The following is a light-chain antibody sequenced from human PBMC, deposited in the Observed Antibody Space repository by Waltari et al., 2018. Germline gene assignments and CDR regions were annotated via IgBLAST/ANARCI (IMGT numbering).Light chain of an antibody. Sequence: EIVLTQSPATLSLSPGERATLSCRASQRVSNYLAWYQQKPGQAPRLRIYDASNRATGIPARFSGSGSGTDFTLTISSLEPEDFAVYYCQQRSNWPMYTFGQGTKLEIK. J-gene: IGKJ2*01. CDR2: DAS. CDR1: QRVSNY. CDR3: QQRSNWPMYT. V-gene: IGKV3-11*01.